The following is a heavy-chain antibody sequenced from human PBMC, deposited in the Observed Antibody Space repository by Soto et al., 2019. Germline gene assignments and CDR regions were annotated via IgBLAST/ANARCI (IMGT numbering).Heavy chain of an antibody. D-gene: IGHD3-3*01. CDR2: IIPIFGTA. Sequence: ASVKVSCKASGGTFSSYAISWVRQAPGQGLEWMGGIIPIFGTANYAQKFQGRVTITADESTSTAYMELSSLRSEDTAVYYCARDRGVRPWRTYDFWSDAFDIWGQGTMVTVSS. CDR1: GGTFSSYA. J-gene: IGHJ3*02. CDR3: ARDRGVRPWRTYDFWSDAFDI. V-gene: IGHV1-69*13.